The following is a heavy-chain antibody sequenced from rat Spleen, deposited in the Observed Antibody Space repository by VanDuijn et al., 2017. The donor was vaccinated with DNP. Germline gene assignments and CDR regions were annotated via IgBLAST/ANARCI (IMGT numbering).Heavy chain of an antibody. D-gene: IGHD3-2*01. CDR2: IFYDGSGT. Sequence: EVQLVESGGGLVQPGRSLKLSCAASGFPFSDYSMAGVRHAPKKGREWVATIFYDGSGTYYGDSVTGRFTISRDNAKTTLYLQMDSLRSEDTATYYCATTRRYFDCWGQGVMVTVSA. CDR3: ATTRRYFDC. CDR1: GFPFSDYS. V-gene: IGHV5S10*01. J-gene: IGHJ2*01.